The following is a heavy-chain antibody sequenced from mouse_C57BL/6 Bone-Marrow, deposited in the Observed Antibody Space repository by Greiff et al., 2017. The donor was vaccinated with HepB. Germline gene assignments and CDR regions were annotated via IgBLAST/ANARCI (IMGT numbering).Heavy chain of an antibody. D-gene: IGHD1-1*01. Sequence: EVQVVESGEGLVKPGGSLKLSCAASGFTFSSYAMSWVRQTPEKRLEWVAYISSGGDYIYYADTVKGRFTISRDNARNTLYLQMSSLKSEDTALYYCTRDRVSSSFAYWGQGTLVTVSA. CDR3: TRDRVSSSFAY. CDR1: GFTFSSYA. V-gene: IGHV5-9-1*02. CDR2: ISSGGDYI. J-gene: IGHJ3*01.